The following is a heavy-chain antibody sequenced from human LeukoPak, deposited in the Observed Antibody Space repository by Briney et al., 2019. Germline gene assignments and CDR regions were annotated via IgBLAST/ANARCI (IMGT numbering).Heavy chain of an antibody. J-gene: IGHJ4*02. D-gene: IGHD3-3*01. V-gene: IGHV4-59*01. CDR2: IYYSGST. Sequence: SETLSLTCTVSGGSISSYYWSWIRQPPGKGLEWIGYIYYSGSTNYNPSLKSRVTISVDTSKNQFSLKLSSVTVADTAVYYCARGRFLEWLSYFDYWGQGTLVTVSS. CDR1: GGSISSYY. CDR3: ARGRFLEWLSYFDY.